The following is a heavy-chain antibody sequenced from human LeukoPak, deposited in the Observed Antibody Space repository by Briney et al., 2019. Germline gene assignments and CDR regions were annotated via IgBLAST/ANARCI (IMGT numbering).Heavy chain of an antibody. CDR2: FYYSGTT. Sequence: SETLSLTCTVSGGSVSSGSYHWSWIRQPPGKGLEWIGYFYYSGTTNYNPSLKSRVTISVETSKNHFSLKLSSVTAADTAVYYCARVVITQGSYFDYWGQGTLVTVSS. J-gene: IGHJ4*02. CDR1: GGSVSSGSYH. D-gene: IGHD3-22*01. CDR3: ARVVITQGSYFDY. V-gene: IGHV4-61*03.